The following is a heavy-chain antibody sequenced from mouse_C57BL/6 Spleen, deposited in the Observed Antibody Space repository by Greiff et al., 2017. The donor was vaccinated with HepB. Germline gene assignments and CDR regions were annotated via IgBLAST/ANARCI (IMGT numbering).Heavy chain of an antibody. V-gene: IGHV1-26*01. CDR2: INPNNGGT. CDR3: ARSNYYGSSYDYFDV. D-gene: IGHD1-1*01. Sequence: EVQLQQSGPELVKPGASVKISCKASGYTFTDYYMNWVKQSHGKSLEWIGDINPNNGGTSYNQKFKGKATLTVDKSSSTAYMELRSLTSEDSAVYYCARSNYYGSSYDYFDVWGTGTTVTVSS. CDR1: GYTFTDYY. J-gene: IGHJ1*03.